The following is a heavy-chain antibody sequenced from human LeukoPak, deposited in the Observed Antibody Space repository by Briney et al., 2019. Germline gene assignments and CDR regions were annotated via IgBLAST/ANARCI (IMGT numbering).Heavy chain of an antibody. CDR2: MNPNSGNT. Sequence: GASVKVSCKASGYTFTSYDINWVRQATGQGLEWMGWMNPNSGNTGYAQKFQGRVTITRNTSISTAYMELSSLRSEDPAVYYCARVPNCISTTCYYYFDYWGQGTLVTVSS. V-gene: IGHV1-8*03. CDR3: ARVPNCISTTCYYYFDY. CDR1: GYTFTSYD. J-gene: IGHJ4*02. D-gene: IGHD2-2*01.